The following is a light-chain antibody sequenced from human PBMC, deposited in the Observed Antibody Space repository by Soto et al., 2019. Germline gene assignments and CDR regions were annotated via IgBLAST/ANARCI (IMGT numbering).Light chain of an antibody. J-gene: IGKJ5*01. CDR2: GAS. V-gene: IGKV3-15*01. CDR3: QQYNKWPLIT. CDR1: QSVSSN. Sequence: DIVMTQSPVTLSVSPGERATLSCRTSQSVSSNLAWYQQKPGQVPRLLIYGASTRATGIPARFSGSGSGTEFTLTISSLQSEDFAVYYCQQYNKWPLITFGQGTRLEIK.